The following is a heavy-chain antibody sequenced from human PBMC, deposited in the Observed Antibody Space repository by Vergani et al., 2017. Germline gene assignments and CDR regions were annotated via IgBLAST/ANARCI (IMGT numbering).Heavy chain of an antibody. V-gene: IGHV1-69*12. J-gene: IGHJ6*02. D-gene: IGHD4-11*01. CDR1: GVSLSTYA. Sequence: QVLLTQSGAEVKKPGSSVKVSCKASGVSLSTYAFVWVRLAPAQGLEWMGGFFPVFGTPTYAQKFQGRVTIDADESTSTTSMTVSSLKAEDTAVYFCARVLQDDVAQGVSWNYYGMDVWGQGTTVTVSS. CDR3: ARVLQDDVAQGVSWNYYGMDV. CDR2: FFPVFGTP.